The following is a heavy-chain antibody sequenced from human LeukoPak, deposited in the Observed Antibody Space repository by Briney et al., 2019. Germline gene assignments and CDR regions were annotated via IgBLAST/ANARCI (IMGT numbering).Heavy chain of an antibody. CDR2: IYSGGST. V-gene: IGHV3-53*01. D-gene: IGHD2-2*01. CDR1: GFTVSSNY. J-gene: IGHJ4*02. CDR3: ARAPFLPAAVY. Sequence: AGGSLRLSCAASGFTVSSNYMSWVRQAPGKGLECVSVIYSGGSTYYADSVKGRFTISRDNSKNTLYLQMNSLRAEDTAVYYCARAPFLPAAVYWGQGTLVTVSS.